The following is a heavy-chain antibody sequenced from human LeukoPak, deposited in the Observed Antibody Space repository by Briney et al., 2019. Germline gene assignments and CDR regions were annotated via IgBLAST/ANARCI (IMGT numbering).Heavy chain of an antibody. J-gene: IGHJ4*02. D-gene: IGHD3-9*01. V-gene: IGHV5-51*01. Sequence: GESLKISCQGSGYIFTSYWIGWVRQLPGIGLEWMGIIYGGDSDTRYSPSVQGQVTISADKSITTAYLQWSSLEASDTAIYYCARLDILTGSPTNWGQGTLVTVSS. CDR3: ARLDILTGSPTN. CDR2: IYGGDSDT. CDR1: GYIFTSYW.